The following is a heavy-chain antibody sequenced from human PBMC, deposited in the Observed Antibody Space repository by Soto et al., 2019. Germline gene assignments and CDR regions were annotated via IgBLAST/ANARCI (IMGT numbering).Heavy chain of an antibody. D-gene: IGHD2-8*01. V-gene: IGHV1-2*04. Sequence: GASVNVSCKASGGTFNTYTSSWVRQAPGQGIEWMGWISGYSGGTKYAQNFQGWVTMTRDTSISTAYMELSRLRSDDTAVYYCERASKVYCSNGVCDQHYYYYGMDVWGQGTTVTVSS. CDR3: ERASKVYCSNGVCDQHYYYYGMDV. J-gene: IGHJ6*02. CDR2: ISGYSGGT. CDR1: GGTFNTYT.